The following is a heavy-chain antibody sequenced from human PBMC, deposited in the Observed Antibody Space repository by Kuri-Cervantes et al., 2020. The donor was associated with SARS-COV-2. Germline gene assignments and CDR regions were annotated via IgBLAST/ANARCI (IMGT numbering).Heavy chain of an antibody. V-gene: IGHV3-23*01. Sequence: GESLKISCAASGFTFSSYAMSWVRQAPGKGLEWVSAISGSGGSTYYADSVKGRFTISRDNSKNTLYLQMNSLRAEDTAVYYCSSSLIYTFDYWGQGTLVTVSS. CDR3: SSSLIYTFDY. CDR2: ISGSGGST. D-gene: IGHD6-13*01. CDR1: GFTFSSYA. J-gene: IGHJ4*02.